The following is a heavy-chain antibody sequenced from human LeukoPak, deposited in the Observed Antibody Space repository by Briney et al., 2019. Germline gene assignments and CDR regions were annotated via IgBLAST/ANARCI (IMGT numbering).Heavy chain of an antibody. V-gene: IGHV1-46*01. CDR1: GYTFTGYY. J-gene: IGHJ3*02. CDR2: INPSGGST. D-gene: IGHD6-13*01. CDR3: ARVGSVAAARRGFDI. Sequence: ASVKVSCKASGYTFTGYYMHWVRQAPGQGLDWMGIINPSGGSTSYAQKFQGRVTMTRDTSTSTVYMELSSLRSEDTAVYYCARVGSVAAARRGFDIWGQGTMVTVSS.